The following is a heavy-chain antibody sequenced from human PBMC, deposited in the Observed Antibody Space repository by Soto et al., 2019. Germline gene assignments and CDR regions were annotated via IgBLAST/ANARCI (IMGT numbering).Heavy chain of an antibody. D-gene: IGHD5-12*01. V-gene: IGHV4-59*01. J-gene: IGHJ6*02. Sequence: SETLSLTCTVSGGSISSYYWSWIRQPPGKGLEWIGYIYYSGSTNYNPSLKSRVTISVDTSKNQFSLKLSSVTAADTAVYYCARDDSGYDYEGYYYYYGMDVWGQGTTVTVSS. CDR1: GGSISSYY. CDR3: ARDDSGYDYEGYYYYYGMDV. CDR2: IYYSGST.